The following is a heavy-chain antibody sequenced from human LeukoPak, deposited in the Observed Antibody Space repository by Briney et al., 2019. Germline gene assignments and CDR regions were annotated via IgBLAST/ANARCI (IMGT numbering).Heavy chain of an antibody. CDR2: IYYSGST. D-gene: IGHD6-13*01. CDR3: ARGDSSSWYYFDY. Sequence: SETLSLTCTVWGGSISSYYWSWIRQPPGKGLEWSGYIYYSGSTNYNPSLKSRVTISVDTSKNQFSLKLSSVTAADTAVYYCARGDSSSWYYFDYWGQRTLVTVSS. CDR1: GGSISSYY. J-gene: IGHJ4*02. V-gene: IGHV4-59*13.